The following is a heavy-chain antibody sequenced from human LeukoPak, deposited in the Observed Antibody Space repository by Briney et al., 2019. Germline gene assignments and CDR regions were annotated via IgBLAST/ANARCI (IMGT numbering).Heavy chain of an antibody. Sequence: GSLRLSCTASRFTFSSHWMNWVRQAPGKGLKWVANINKDGTENYYMDSVRGRFTISRDNAQSSLFLQMNSLRAEDTAVYYCAREDGSGTDRQHYYGMDVWGQGATVTVSS. J-gene: IGHJ6*02. V-gene: IGHV3-7*01. CDR2: INKDGTEN. CDR1: RFTFSSHW. D-gene: IGHD3-10*01. CDR3: AREDGSGTDRQHYYGMDV.